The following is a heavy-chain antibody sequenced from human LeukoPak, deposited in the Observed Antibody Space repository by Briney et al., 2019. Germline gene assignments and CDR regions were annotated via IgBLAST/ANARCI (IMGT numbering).Heavy chain of an antibody. CDR2: ISAYNGNT. CDR3: ARGAYDFWSAYYSSGYFDY. Sequence: GASVKVSCKASGGTFSSYAISWVRRAPGQGLEWMGWISAYNGNTNYARKLQGRATMTTDTSTNTAYMELRGLRFDDTAVYFCARGAYDFWSAYYSSGYFDYWGQGTLVTVSS. D-gene: IGHD3-3*01. CDR1: GGTFSSYA. V-gene: IGHV1-18*01. J-gene: IGHJ4*02.